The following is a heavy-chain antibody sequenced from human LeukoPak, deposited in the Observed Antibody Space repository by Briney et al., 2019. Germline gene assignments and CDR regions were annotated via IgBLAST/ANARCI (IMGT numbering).Heavy chain of an antibody. D-gene: IGHD3-10*01. Sequence: GGSLRLSCAASGFTFSSYSMNWVRQAPGKGLEWVSSISSSSSYIYYADSVKGRFTISRDNAKNSLYLQMNSLRAEDTAVYYCARPMEGYSGSGSWYFDYWGQGTLVTVSS. J-gene: IGHJ4*02. CDR2: ISSSSSYI. CDR3: ARPMEGYSGSGSWYFDY. V-gene: IGHV3-21*01. CDR1: GFTFSSYS.